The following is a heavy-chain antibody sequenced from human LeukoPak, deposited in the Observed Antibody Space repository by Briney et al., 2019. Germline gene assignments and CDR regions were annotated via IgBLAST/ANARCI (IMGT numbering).Heavy chain of an antibody. CDR3: ARVGLTTDYDFWSGYRGGDAFDI. CDR1: GFTFSDYY. D-gene: IGHD3-3*01. Sequence: PGGSLRLSCAASGFTFSDYYMSWIRQAPGKGLEWVSYISSSGSTIYYADSVKGRFTISRDNAKNSLYLQMNSLRAEDTAVYYCARVGLTTDYDFWSGYRGGDAFDIWGQGTMVTVSS. CDR2: ISSSGSTI. V-gene: IGHV3-11*01. J-gene: IGHJ3*02.